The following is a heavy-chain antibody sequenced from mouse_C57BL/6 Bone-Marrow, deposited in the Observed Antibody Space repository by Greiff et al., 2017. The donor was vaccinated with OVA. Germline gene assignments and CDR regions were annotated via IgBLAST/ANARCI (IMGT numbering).Heavy chain of an antibody. J-gene: IGHJ2*01. CDR1: GFPFSDYY. V-gene: IGHV5-16*01. CDR3: ARVGGYYVDY. D-gene: IGHD1-1*02. Sequence: VKLVESEGGLVQPGSSMKLSCTASGFPFSDYYMAWVRQVPEKGLEWVANINYDGSSTYYLDSLKSRFIISRDNAKNILYLQMSSLKSEDTATYYCARVGGYYVDYWGQGTTLTVSS. CDR2: INYDGSST.